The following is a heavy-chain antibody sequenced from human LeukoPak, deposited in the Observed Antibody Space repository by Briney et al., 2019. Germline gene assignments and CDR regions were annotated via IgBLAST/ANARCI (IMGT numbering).Heavy chain of an antibody. D-gene: IGHD3-22*01. V-gene: IGHV1-2*02. CDR2: INPNSGGT. CDR1: GYTFTGYY. CDR3: ARARKPGGDRGVGYYDSMSVYYFDY. J-gene: IGHJ4*02. Sequence: ASVKVSCKASGYTFTGYYMHWVRQAPGQGLEWMGWINPNSGGTNYAQKFQGRVTMTRDTSISTAYMELSRLRSDDTAVYYRARARKPGGDRGVGYYDSMSVYYFDYWGQGTLVTVSS.